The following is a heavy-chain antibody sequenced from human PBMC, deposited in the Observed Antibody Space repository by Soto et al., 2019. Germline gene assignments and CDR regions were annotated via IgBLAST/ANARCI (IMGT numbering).Heavy chain of an antibody. CDR2: IYSGGST. CDR3: ARVVTAAHFDY. J-gene: IGHJ4*02. Sequence: EVQLVESGGGLIQPGGSLRLSCAASGCTVSSNYMSWVRQAPGKGLEWVSVIYSGGSTYYADSVKGRFTISRDNSKNTLYLQMNSLRAEDTAVYYCARVVTAAHFDYWGQGTLVTVSS. V-gene: IGHV3-53*01. D-gene: IGHD2-21*02. CDR1: GCTVSSNY.